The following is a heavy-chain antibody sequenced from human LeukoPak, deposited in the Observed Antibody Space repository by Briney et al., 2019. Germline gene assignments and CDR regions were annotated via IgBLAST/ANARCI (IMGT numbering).Heavy chain of an antibody. CDR1: GGSISSYY. CDR3: ARLTYPIFYYFDY. CDR2: IYYSGST. D-gene: IGHD3-3*02. Sequence: SETLSLTCTVSGGSISSYYWSWIRQPPGKGLEWIGYIYYSGSTNYNPSLKSRVTISVDTSKNQFSLKLSSVTAADTAVYYCARLTYPIFYYFDYWGQGTLVTVSS. V-gene: IGHV4-59*08. J-gene: IGHJ4*02.